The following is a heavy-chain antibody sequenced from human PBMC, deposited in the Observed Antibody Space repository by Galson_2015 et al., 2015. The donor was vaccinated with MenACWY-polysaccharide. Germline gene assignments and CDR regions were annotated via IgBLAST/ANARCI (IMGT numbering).Heavy chain of an antibody. CDR3: AGSCGGDCFYYYGMDV. Sequence: SLRLSCAASGFAFSSYRMNWVRQAPGKGLEWVSYISSGSSTIYYADSVKGRFTISRDNAKNSLYLQMNSLRDEDTAIYYCAGSCGGDCFYYYGMDVWGQGTTVTVSS. V-gene: IGHV3-48*02. D-gene: IGHD2-21*02. CDR1: GFAFSSYR. J-gene: IGHJ6*02. CDR2: ISSGSSTI.